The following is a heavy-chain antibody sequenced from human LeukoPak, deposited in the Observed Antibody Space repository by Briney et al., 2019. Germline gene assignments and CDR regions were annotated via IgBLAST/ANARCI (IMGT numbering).Heavy chain of an antibody. CDR3: ARAWYSWGYYFDY. V-gene: IGHV3-48*02. CDR2: ICSSSSTI. D-gene: IGHD1-26*01. Sequence: PGGSLRLSCAASGFTFSSYSMNWVRQAPGKGLEWVSYICSSSSTIFYADSVKGRFTVSRDNAKNSLYLQMHSLRDEDTAVYYCARAWYSWGYYFDYWGQGTLVTVSS. J-gene: IGHJ4*02. CDR1: GFTFSSYS.